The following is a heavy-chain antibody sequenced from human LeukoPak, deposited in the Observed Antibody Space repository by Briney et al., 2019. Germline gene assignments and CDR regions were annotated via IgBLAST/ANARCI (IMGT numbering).Heavy chain of an antibody. Sequence: SETLSLTCAVSGGSISSGGYSWSWIRQPPGKGLEWIVYIYHSGSTYYNPSLKSRVTISVDRSKNQFSLKLSSVTAADTAVYYCARGTPEWRFLEWSRLNVWGKGTTVTVSS. CDR3: ARGTPEWRFLEWSRLNV. J-gene: IGHJ6*04. V-gene: IGHV4-30-2*01. CDR2: IYHSGST. D-gene: IGHD3-3*01. CDR1: GGSISSGGYS.